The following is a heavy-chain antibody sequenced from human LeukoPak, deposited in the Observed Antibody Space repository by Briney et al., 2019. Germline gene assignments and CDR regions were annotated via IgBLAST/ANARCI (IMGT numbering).Heavy chain of an antibody. CDR1: GGSISSGFYY. CDR3: ARDRAIFGVVIHYYYYMDV. CDR2: IYTSGST. Sequence: PSETLSLTCTVSGGSISSGFYYWSWIRQPAGKGLEWIGRIYTSGSTNYNPSLKGRVTMSVDTSKNQFSLKLSSVTAADTAVYYCARDRAIFGVVIHYYYYMDVWGKGTTVTVSS. J-gene: IGHJ6*03. V-gene: IGHV4-61*02. D-gene: IGHD3-3*01.